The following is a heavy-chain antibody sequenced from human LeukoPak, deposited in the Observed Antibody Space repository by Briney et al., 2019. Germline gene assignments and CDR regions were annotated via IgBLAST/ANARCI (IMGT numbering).Heavy chain of an antibody. CDR2: ISGSGGST. CDR1: GFTFSSYA. V-gene: IGHV3-23*01. CDR3: AKVPSAHYDILTGYLDY. D-gene: IGHD3-9*01. J-gene: IGHJ4*02. Sequence: GGSLRLSCAASGFTFSSYAMSWVRQAPGKGREWVSAISGSGGSTYYADSVKGRFTISRDNSKNTLYLQMNSLRAEDTAVYYCAKVPSAHYDILTGYLDYWGQGTLVTVSS.